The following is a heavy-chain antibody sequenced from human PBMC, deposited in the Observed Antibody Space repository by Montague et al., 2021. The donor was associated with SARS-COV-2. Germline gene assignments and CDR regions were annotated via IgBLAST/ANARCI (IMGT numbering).Heavy chain of an antibody. D-gene: IGHD2-2*01. J-gene: IGHJ5*02. CDR1: GGSISSSSYY. Sequence: SETLSLTCTVSGGSISSSSYYWGWLRQPPGKGLEWLGSIYYSGSTYYNPSLKSRVTISVDTSKNQFSLKLSSVTAADTAVYYCARQGDQLLLEYWFDPWGQGTLVTVSS. CDR3: ARQGDQLLLEYWFDP. V-gene: IGHV4-39*01. CDR2: IYYSGST.